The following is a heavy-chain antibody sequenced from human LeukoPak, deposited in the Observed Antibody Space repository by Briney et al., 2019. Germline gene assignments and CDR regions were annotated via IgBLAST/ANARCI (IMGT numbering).Heavy chain of an antibody. Sequence: ASVNVSCKASGYTFTSYAMNRVRQAPGQGLEWMGWINTNTGNPTYAQGFTGRFVFSLDTSVSTAYLQISSLKAEDTAVYYCARGGRYFDWLFNFDYWGQGTLVTVSS. D-gene: IGHD3-9*01. CDR2: INTNTGNP. CDR1: GYTFTSYA. V-gene: IGHV7-4-1*02. CDR3: ARGGRYFDWLFNFDY. J-gene: IGHJ4*02.